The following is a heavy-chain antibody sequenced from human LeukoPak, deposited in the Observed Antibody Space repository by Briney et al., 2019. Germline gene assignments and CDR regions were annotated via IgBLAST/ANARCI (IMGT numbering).Heavy chain of an antibody. Sequence: ASVKVSCKESGYTFTSYYMHWVRQAPGQGLEWMGIINPSGGSTSYAQKFQGRVTMTRDTSTSTVYMELSSLRSEDTAVYYCARREYQGEYFDYWGQGTLVTVSS. J-gene: IGHJ4*02. CDR3: ARREYQGEYFDY. CDR1: GYTFTSYY. CDR2: INPSGGST. D-gene: IGHD3-10*01. V-gene: IGHV1-46*01.